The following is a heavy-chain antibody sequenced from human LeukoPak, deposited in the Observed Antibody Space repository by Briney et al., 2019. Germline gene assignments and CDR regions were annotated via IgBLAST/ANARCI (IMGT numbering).Heavy chain of an antibody. CDR1: GFTFSSYS. J-gene: IGHJ6*02. V-gene: IGHV3-21*01. CDR3: ARDLSIVVVPAAIAPDYYGMDV. D-gene: IGHD2-2*01. Sequence: PGGSLRLSCAASGFTFSSYSMNWVRQAPGKGLEWVSSISSSSSYIYYADSVKGRFTISRDNAKNSLYLQMNSLRAEDTAVYYCARDLSIVVVPAAIAPDYYGMDVWGQGTTVTVSS. CDR2: ISSSSSYI.